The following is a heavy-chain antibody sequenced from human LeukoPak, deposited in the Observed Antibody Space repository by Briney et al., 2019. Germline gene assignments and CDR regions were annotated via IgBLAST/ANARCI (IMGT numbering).Heavy chain of an antibody. D-gene: IGHD4-23*01. V-gene: IGHV3-66*01. CDR3: ARGPGNSGDY. J-gene: IGHJ4*02. CDR2: IYSGDTT. CDR1: GFTFSDYY. Sequence: GGSLRLSCAASGFTFSDYYMSWIRQAPGKGLEWVSLIYSGDTTYYADSVKGRFTISRDNSKNTLYLQMNSLRAEDTAVYYCARGPGNSGDYWGQGTLVTVSS.